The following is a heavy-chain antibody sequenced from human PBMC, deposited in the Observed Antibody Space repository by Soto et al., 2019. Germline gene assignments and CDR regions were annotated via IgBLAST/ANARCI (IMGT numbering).Heavy chain of an antibody. CDR3: AKDSVKGSGWFGHFDY. CDR2: ISYDGSNK. J-gene: IGHJ4*02. V-gene: IGHV3-30*18. D-gene: IGHD6-19*01. Sequence: QVQLVESGGGVVQPGRSLRLSCAASGFTFSSYGMHWVRQAPGKGLEWVAVISYDGSNKYYADSVKGRFTISRDNSKNTLYLQMNSLRAEDTAVYYCAKDSVKGSGWFGHFDYWGQGTLVTVSS. CDR1: GFTFSSYG.